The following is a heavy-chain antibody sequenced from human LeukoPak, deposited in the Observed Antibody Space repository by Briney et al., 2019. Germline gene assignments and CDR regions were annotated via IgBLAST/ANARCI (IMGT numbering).Heavy chain of an antibody. V-gene: IGHV3-30*03. D-gene: IGHD5/OR15-5a*01. CDR1: GFTFSSYG. CDR3: ARGHVTVSAHDDAFDI. J-gene: IGHJ3*02. Sequence: GGSLRLSCAASGFTFSSYGMHWVRQAPGKGLEWVAVISYDGSNKYYADSVKGRFTISRGNAKNSLYLQMNSLRAEDTAVYYCARGHVTVSAHDDAFDIWGQGTMVTVSS. CDR2: ISYDGSNK.